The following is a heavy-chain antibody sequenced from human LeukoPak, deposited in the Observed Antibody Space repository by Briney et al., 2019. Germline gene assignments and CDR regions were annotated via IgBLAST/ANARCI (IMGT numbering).Heavy chain of an antibody. CDR2: ISAYNGNT. Sequence: ASVKVSCKASGYTFTSYGISWVRQAPGQGLEWMGWISAYNGNTNYAQKLQGRVTMTTDTSTSKAYMELRSLRSDDTAVYYCARDLWPGIAADYYYYYGMDVWGKGTTVTVSS. J-gene: IGHJ6*04. CDR3: ARDLWPGIAADYYYYYGMDV. V-gene: IGHV1-18*04. CDR1: GYTFTSYG. D-gene: IGHD6-13*01.